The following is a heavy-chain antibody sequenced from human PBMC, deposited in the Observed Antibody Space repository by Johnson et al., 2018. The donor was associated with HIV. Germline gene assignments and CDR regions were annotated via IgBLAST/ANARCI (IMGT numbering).Heavy chain of an antibody. CDR1: GFIFSSYG. CDR3: ARVSRSSPAFDAFDI. J-gene: IGHJ3*02. V-gene: IGHV3-20*04. D-gene: IGHD6-6*01. Sequence: VQLVESGGGVVQPGGSLRLSCEASGFIFSSYGMSWVRQAPGKGLEWVSGSNWNGGSKGYGDSGKGGVTISRDNAKNSLFLQMNSLRAEDTAVYYCARVSRSSPAFDAFDIWGQGTLVTVSS. CDR2: SNWNGGSK.